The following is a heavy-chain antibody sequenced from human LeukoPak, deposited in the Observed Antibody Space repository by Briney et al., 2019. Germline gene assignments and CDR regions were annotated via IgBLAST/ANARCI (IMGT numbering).Heavy chain of an antibody. V-gene: IGHV3-30-3*01. J-gene: IGHJ6*02. Sequence: GRSLRLSCAASGFTFSSYAMHWVRQAPGKGLEWVAVISYDGSNKYYADSVKGRFTISRDNSKNTLHLQMNSLRAEDTAVYYCARDPERVVPPYYYYGMDVWGQGTTVTVSS. D-gene: IGHD2-2*01. CDR3: ARDPERVVPPYYYYGMDV. CDR2: ISYDGSNK. CDR1: GFTFSSYA.